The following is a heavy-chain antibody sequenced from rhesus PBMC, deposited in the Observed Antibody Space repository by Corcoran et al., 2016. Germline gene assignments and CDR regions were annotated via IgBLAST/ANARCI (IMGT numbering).Heavy chain of an antibody. CDR1: GGSISGYYL. J-gene: IGHJ4*01. V-gene: IGHV4S7*01. CDR2: IYGGSGSP. Sequence: QVQLQESGPGVVKPSETLSLTCAVSGGSISGYYLWSWIRPTPGKGLEWIGYIYGGSGSPSYNPSLKRRVIISIDTSKNQFSLKLSSVTAADTAVYYCARDFSSWSFFDYWGQGVLVTVSS. CDR3: ARDFSSWSFFDY. D-gene: IGHD6-13*01.